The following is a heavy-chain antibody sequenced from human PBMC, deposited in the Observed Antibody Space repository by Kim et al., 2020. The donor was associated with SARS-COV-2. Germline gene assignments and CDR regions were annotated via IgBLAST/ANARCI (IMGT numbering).Heavy chain of an antibody. CDR3: ASLYYDSSGYPYFDY. Sequence: PSLKSRVTISVDTSKNQFSLKLSSVTAADTAVYYCASLYYDSSGYPYFDYWGQGTLVTVSS. J-gene: IGHJ4*02. D-gene: IGHD3-22*01. V-gene: IGHV4-39*01.